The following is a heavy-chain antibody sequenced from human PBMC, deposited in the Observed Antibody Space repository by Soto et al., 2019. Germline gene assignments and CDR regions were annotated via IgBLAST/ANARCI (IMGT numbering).Heavy chain of an antibody. CDR1: GFTFSSYW. D-gene: IGHD1-1*01. J-gene: IGHJ6*02. CDR3: ARDRRRQGYYYYGMDV. Sequence: GGSLRLSCAASGFTFSSYWMHWVRQAPGKGLVWVSRINSDGSSTSYADSVKGRFTISRDNAKNTLYLQMNSLRAEDTAVYYYARDRRRQGYYYYGMDVWGQGTTVTVSS. V-gene: IGHV3-74*01. CDR2: INSDGSST.